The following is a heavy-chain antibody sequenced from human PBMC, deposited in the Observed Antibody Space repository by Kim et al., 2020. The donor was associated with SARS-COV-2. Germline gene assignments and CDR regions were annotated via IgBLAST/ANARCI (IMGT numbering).Heavy chain of an antibody. J-gene: IGHJ6*01. CDR1: GVTFRNYA. V-gene: IGHV3-30-3*01. D-gene: IGHD6-19*01. CDR2: ILYDGTNK. CDR3: AIDLALWLASRYFYGLVV. Sequence: GGSLRLSCAASGVTFRNYALHWVRQAPGKGPGWVSAILYDGTNKDYADSVKGRFTISRDNSKDTLYFQMNSLRIGDPALNYCAIDLALWLASRYFYGLVV.